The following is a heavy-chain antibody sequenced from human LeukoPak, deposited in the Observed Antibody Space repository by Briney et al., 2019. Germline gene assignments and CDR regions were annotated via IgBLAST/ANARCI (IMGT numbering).Heavy chain of an antibody. V-gene: IGHV3-7*01. CDR2: IREDGGEK. CDR3: AKEGRGGFTGDGADYFDY. J-gene: IGHJ4*02. CDR1: GFTFSSYW. D-gene: IGHD5-24*01. Sequence: GGSLRLSCAASGFTFSSYWMSWVRQAPGKGLEWVANIREDGGEKYYVDSVKGRFTISRDNAKNSLYLQMNSLRAEDTAVYYCAKEGRGGFTGDGADYFDYWGQGTLVTVSS.